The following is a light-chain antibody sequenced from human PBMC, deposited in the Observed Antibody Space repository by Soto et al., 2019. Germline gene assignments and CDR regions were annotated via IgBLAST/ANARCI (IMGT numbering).Light chain of an antibody. CDR1: QTISSW. Sequence: DIQMIQSRSPLSGSVGDRGTSTCVSCQTISSWLAWDQQNPGKALKLLIYKASTLKSGVPSRFSGRGSGTEFSLTISSLQPDDFATYYCQHYYRYSEAFGQGTKVDIK. CDR3: QHYYRYSEA. V-gene: IGKV1-5*03. CDR2: KAS. J-gene: IGKJ1*01.